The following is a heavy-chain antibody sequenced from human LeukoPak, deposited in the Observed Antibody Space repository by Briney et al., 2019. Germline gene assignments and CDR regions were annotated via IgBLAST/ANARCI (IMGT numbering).Heavy chain of an antibody. CDR1: GGSVSSGSYY. CDR2: IYYSGST. D-gene: IGHD3-16*02. V-gene: IGHV4-61*01. CDR3: ARDRTSFLFDP. J-gene: IGHJ5*02. Sequence: SETLSLTCTVSGGSVSSGSYYWSWIRQPPGKGLEWIGYIYYSGSTNYNPSLKSRVTISVDTSKNQFSLKLSSVTAADTAVYYYARDRTSFLFDPWGQGTLVTVSS.